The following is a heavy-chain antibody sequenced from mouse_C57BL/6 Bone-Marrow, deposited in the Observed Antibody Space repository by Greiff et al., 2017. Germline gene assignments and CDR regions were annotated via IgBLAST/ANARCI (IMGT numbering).Heavy chain of an antibody. CDR1: GFNIKVYY. J-gene: IGHJ1*03. CDR3: TTGDIGLYDGYYFTYWYFDV. Sequence: VQLQQSGAELVRPGASVKLSCTASGFNIKVYYMHWVKQRPEQGLEWIGRIDPEDGDTEYAPKFPGKATMTADTSSNTAYLQLSSLTSEDTAVYYCTTGDIGLYDGYYFTYWYFDVWGTGTTVTVSS. V-gene: IGHV14-1*01. D-gene: IGHD2-3*01. CDR2: IDPEDGDT.